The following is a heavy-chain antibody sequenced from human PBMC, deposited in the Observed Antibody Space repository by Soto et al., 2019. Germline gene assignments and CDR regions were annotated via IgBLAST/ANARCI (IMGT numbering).Heavy chain of an antibody. V-gene: IGHV3-7*03. CDR1: GFTFSSYW. J-gene: IGHJ6*02. CDR2: IKQDGSEK. Sequence: GGSLRLSXAASGFTFSSYWMSWVRQAPGKGLEWVANIKQDGSEKYYVDSVKGRFTISRDNAKNSLYLQMNSLRAEDTAVYYCARDDDTAMVPYYYYGMDVWGQGTTVTVSS. D-gene: IGHD5-18*01. CDR3: ARDDDTAMVPYYYYGMDV.